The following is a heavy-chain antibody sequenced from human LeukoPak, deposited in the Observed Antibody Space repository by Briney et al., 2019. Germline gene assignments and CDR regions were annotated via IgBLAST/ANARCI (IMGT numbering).Heavy chain of an antibody. CDR1: GYSISSSNW. CDR3: ARVVWGVVPAALDAFDI. V-gene: IGHV4-28*03. J-gene: IGHJ3*02. D-gene: IGHD2-2*01. Sequence: PSETLSLTCAVSGYSISSSNWWGWIRQPPGKGLEWIGYIYHSGSTYYNPSLKSRVTISVDRSKNQFSLKLSSVTAADTAVYYCARVVWGVVPAALDAFDIWGQGTMVTVSS. CDR2: IYHSGST.